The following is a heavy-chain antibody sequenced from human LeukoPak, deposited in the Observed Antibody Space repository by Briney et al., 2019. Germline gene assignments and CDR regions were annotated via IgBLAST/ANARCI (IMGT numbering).Heavy chain of an antibody. CDR2: ISSSSSTI. Sequence: GGSLRLSCAASGFTFTSYAMSWVRQAPGKGLEWVSYISSSSSTIYYADSVEGRFTISRDNAKNSLYLQLNSLRAEDTAVYYCARDPINYDFWSANDAFDIWGQGTMVTVSS. CDR1: GFTFTSYA. D-gene: IGHD3-3*01. V-gene: IGHV3-48*01. J-gene: IGHJ3*02. CDR3: ARDPINYDFWSANDAFDI.